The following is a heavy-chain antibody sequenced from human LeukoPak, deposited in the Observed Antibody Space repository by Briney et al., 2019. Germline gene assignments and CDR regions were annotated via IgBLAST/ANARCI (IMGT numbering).Heavy chain of an antibody. D-gene: IGHD3-10*01. CDR1: GFTFDDYG. V-gene: IGHV3-9*01. J-gene: IGHJ5*02. CDR3: AKGEATYYYGSGSYLGYFDP. CDR2: ISWSSNSI. Sequence: ALRLSCAASGFTFDDYGMHWVRQVPARGLEWVSGISWSSNSIGYADSVKGRFTISRDNARNSLYLQMTSLRPEDTALYYCAKGEATYYYGSGSYLGYFDPWGQGTLVTVSS.